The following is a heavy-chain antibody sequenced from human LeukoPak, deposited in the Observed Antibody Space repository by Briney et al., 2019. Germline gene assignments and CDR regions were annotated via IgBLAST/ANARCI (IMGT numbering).Heavy chain of an antibody. CDR1: GGSMNINNYY. V-gene: IGHV4-61*05. J-gene: IGHJ5*02. Sequence: PSETLSLTCTVFGGSMNINNYYWAWIRQPPGKGLEWIGYIYYSGSTNYNPSLKSRVTISVDTSKNQFSLKLSSVTAADTAVYYCAREYYDSSGYLAWFDPWGQGTLVTVSS. CDR3: AREYYDSSGYLAWFDP. CDR2: IYYSGST. D-gene: IGHD3-22*01.